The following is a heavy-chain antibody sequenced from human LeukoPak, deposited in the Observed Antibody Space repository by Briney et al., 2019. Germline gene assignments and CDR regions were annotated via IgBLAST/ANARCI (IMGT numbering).Heavy chain of an antibody. CDR3: AKDGPAFTWNDLDY. CDR2: IWYDGGNK. J-gene: IGHJ4*02. Sequence: PGRSLRLSCAASGFTFSSYGMHWVRQAPGKGLEWVAVIWYDGGNKYYSDSVKGRFTISRDNSKHTLYLQMSSLRPEDTAVYYCAKDGPAFTWNDLDYWGQGTLVTVSS. D-gene: IGHD1-1*01. CDR1: GFTFSSYG. V-gene: IGHV3-33*06.